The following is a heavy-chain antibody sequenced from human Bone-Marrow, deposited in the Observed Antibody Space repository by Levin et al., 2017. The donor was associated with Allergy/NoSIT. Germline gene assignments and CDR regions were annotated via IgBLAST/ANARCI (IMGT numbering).Heavy chain of an antibody. CDR1: ADSIDGSY. J-gene: IGHJ4*02. D-gene: IGHD2-2*01. CDR3: ASGTRSYYFDY. Sequence: SQTLSLTCTVSADSIDGSYWSWIRQAPGKGLEWIGYIFSSGSTYSNPSLQSRVTILIDTSKKHISLSLSSVTAADTAVYFCASGTRSYYFDYWSQGSLVTVSS. CDR2: IFSSGST. V-gene: IGHV4-59*01.